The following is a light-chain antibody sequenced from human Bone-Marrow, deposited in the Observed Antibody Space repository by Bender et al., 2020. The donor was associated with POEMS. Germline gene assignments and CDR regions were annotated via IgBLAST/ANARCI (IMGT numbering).Light chain of an antibody. CDR3: SAWDDSLSGWV. J-gene: IGLJ3*02. V-gene: IGLV1-36*01. Sequence: QSVVTQPPSLSEAPRQRVTISCSGSSSNIGNHGVNWYQQLPGEAPKLLIYYVDLLTPGVSDRFSASKSGTSASLAISELQSEDEGLYYCSAWDDSLSGWVCGGGTKLTVL. CDR1: SSNIGNHG. CDR2: YVD.